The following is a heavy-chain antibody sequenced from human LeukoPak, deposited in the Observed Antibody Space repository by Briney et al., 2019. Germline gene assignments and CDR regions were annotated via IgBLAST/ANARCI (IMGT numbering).Heavy chain of an antibody. D-gene: IGHD3-22*01. CDR3: AKGGDSSGYYVLNYFDY. CDR2: ISYDGSNK. Sequence: GGSLRLSCVGSGFTFSSYDLNWVRQAPGKGLEWVAVISYDGSNKYYADSVKGRFTISRDNSKNTLYLQMNSLRAEDTAVYYCAKGGDSSGYYVLNYFDYWGQGTLVTVSS. V-gene: IGHV3-30*18. J-gene: IGHJ4*02. CDR1: GFTFSSYD.